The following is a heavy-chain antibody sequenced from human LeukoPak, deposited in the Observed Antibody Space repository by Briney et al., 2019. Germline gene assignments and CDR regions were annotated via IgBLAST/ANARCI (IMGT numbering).Heavy chain of an antibody. CDR1: GGSFSGYY. V-gene: IGHV4-34*01. J-gene: IGHJ4*02. CDR3: AGGYCSGGSCYSGFDY. D-gene: IGHD2-15*01. Sequence: SETLSLTCAVYGGSFSGYYWSWIRQPPGKGLEWVGEINHSGSTNYNPSPKSRVTISVDRSKNQFSLTLSSVTAGDTAVYYCAGGYCSGGSCYSGFDYWGQGTLVTVSS. CDR2: INHSGST.